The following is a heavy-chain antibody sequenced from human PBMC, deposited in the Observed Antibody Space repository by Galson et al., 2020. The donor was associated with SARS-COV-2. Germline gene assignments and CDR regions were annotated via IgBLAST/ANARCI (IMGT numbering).Heavy chain of an antibody. V-gene: IGHV4-30-4*01. CDR2: IYNSEST. D-gene: IGHD3-10*01. CDR1: GGSISSGDYY. CDR3: ARGNLLWFGAYNWFDP. Sequence: ASETLSLTCTVSGGSISSGDYYWTWIRQPPGKGLEWIGYIYNSESTYYNTSLKSRLSISGDTSKNQFSLKLTSVTAADTAVYYCARGNLLWFGAYNWFDPWGQGTQVTVSS. J-gene: IGHJ5*02.